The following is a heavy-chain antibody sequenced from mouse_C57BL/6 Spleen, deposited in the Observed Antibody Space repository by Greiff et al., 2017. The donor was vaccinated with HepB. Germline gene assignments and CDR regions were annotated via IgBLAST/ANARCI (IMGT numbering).Heavy chain of an antibody. Sequence: QVQLQQPGAELVKPGASVKLSCKASGYTFTSYWMQWVKQRPGQGLEWIGEIDPSDSYTNYNQKFKGKATLTVDTSSSTAYMQLISLTSEDSAVYYCARCPYYYGSSYWYFDVWGTGTTVTVSS. D-gene: IGHD1-1*01. CDR3: ARCPYYYGSSYWYFDV. V-gene: IGHV1-50*01. CDR1: GYTFTSYW. J-gene: IGHJ1*03. CDR2: IDPSDSYT.